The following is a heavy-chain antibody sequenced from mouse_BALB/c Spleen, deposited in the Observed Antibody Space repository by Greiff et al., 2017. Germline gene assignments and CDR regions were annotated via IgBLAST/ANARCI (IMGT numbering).Heavy chain of an antibody. Sequence: QVTLKESGPGILQPSQTLSLTCSFSGFSLSTSGMGVGWIRQPSGKGLEWLAHIWWDDDKRYNPALKSRLTISKDTSSNQVFLKIASVDTADTATYYCARISYYYGSSYDAMDYWGQGTSVTVSS. CDR1: GFSLSTSGMG. J-gene: IGHJ4*01. CDR2: IWWDDDK. V-gene: IGHV8-8*01. CDR3: ARISYYYGSSYDAMDY. D-gene: IGHD1-1*01.